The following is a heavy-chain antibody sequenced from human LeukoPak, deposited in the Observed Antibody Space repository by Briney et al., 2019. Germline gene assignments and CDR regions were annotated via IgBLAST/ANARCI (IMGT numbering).Heavy chain of an antibody. CDR3: ARVPPSAHQLLSSDY. CDR2: ISANNGET. V-gene: IGHV1-18*04. CDR1: GYTFTNYG. J-gene: IGHJ4*02. D-gene: IGHD2-2*01. Sequence: SVTVSCKASGYTFTNYGISWVRQAPGQGLEWMAWISANNGETRYAQNLQGRVTMTTDTSTSTAYMELRSLRSDDTAVYYCARVPPSAHQLLSSDYWGQGTQFSASS.